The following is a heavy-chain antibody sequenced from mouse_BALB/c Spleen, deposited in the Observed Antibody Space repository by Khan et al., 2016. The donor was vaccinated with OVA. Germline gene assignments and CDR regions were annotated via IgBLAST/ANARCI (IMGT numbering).Heavy chain of an antibody. V-gene: IGHV1S81*02. CDR1: GYTFTSYY. Sequence: QVQLKQSGAELVKPGASVKISCKASGYTFTSYYMYWVKQRPGQGLEWIGGINPSNGDTHFNEKFKNKATLTVDKSSSTAYMQLSRLTSEDSAVYYCARSGYGSPFAYGGQGSLVTVSA. CDR3: ARSGYGSPFAY. D-gene: IGHD1-1*02. CDR2: INPSNGDT. J-gene: IGHJ3*01.